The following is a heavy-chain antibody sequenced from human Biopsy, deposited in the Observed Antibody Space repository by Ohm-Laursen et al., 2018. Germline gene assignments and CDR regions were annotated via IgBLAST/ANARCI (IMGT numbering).Heavy chain of an antibody. CDR2: IYDNGDT. D-gene: IGHD3-16*02. Sequence: TLSLTCNASGGSINSGGHFWGWVRQSPGKGLEWIGYIYDNGDTYYNPSLMSLVSISADTSKNQVSLRLNSVTAADTAVYYCTRVRTFGGVIGGYYFDSWGQGILVTVFS. J-gene: IGHJ4*02. V-gene: IGHV4-31*01. CDR1: GGSINSGGHF. CDR3: TRVRTFGGVIGGYYFDS.